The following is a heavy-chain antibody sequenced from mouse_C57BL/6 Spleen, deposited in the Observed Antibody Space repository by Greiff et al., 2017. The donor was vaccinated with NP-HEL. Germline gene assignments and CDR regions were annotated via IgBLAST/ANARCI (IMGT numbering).Heavy chain of an antibody. J-gene: IGHJ4*01. CDR1: GYKFTDYY. Sequence: EVQLQQSGPELVKPGASVKISCKASGYKFTDYYMNWVKQSHGKSLEWIGDINPNNGGTSYNQKFKGKATLTVDKSSSTAYMELRSLTSEDSAVYYCARFYYYGSSYVYYAMDYWGQGTSVTVSS. V-gene: IGHV1-26*01. D-gene: IGHD1-1*01. CDR2: INPNNGGT. CDR3: ARFYYYGSSYVYYAMDY.